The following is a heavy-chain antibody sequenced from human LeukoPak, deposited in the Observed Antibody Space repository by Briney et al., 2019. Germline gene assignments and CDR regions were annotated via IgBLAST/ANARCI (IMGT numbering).Heavy chain of an antibody. CDR2: IYYSGST. V-gene: IGHV4-39*01. D-gene: IGHD1-7*01. Sequence: SETLSLTCTVSGGSISSSSYYWGWIRQPPGKGLEWIGSIYYSGSTYYNPSLKSRVTISVDTSKNQFSLKLSSVTAADTAVYYCAGLLELNFDYWGQGTLVTVSS. CDR3: AGLLELNFDY. CDR1: GGSISSSSYY. J-gene: IGHJ4*02.